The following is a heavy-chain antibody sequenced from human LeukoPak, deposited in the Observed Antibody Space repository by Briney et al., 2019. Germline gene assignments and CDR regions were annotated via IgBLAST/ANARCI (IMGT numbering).Heavy chain of an antibody. D-gene: IGHD5-12*01. CDR1: GFTFSSYD. CDR2: ISGSGGST. CDR3: AKDWLPWYYYMDV. V-gene: IGHV3-23*01. Sequence: GGSLRLSCAASGFTFSSYDMSWVRQAPGKGLEWVSAISGSGGSTYYADSVKGRFTISRDNSKNTLYLQMNSLRAEDTAVYYCAKDWLPWYYYMDVWGKGTTVTVSS. J-gene: IGHJ6*03.